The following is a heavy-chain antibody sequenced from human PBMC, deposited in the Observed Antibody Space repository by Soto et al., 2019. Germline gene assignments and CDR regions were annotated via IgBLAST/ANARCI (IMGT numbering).Heavy chain of an antibody. CDR1: GFSLSTSGMC. V-gene: IGHV2-70*11. CDR3: ARMKRGSSIPHYYYYYMDV. Sequence: SGSTLVNPTQTLTLTCTFSGFSLSTSGMCVSWIRQPPGKALEWLARIDWDDDKYYSTSLKTRLTISKDTSKNQVVLTMTNMDPVDTATYYCARMKRGSSIPHYYYYYMDVWGKGTTVTVSS. CDR2: IDWDDDK. D-gene: IGHD6-6*01. J-gene: IGHJ6*03.